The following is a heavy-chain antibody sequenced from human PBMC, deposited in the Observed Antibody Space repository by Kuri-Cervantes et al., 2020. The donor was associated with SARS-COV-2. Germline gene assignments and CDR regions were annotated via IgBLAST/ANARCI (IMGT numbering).Heavy chain of an antibody. CDR1: GGSLSSGDYY. Sequence: SETLSLTCTVSGGSLSSGDYYWTWVRQPPGKGLEWIGSIYYSGSTYYNPSLKSRVTISVDTSKNQFSLKLSSVTAADTAVYYCARQGLGNYYYYYMDVWGKGTTVTVSS. J-gene: IGHJ6*03. CDR2: IYYSGST. CDR3: ARQGLGNYYYYYMDV. V-gene: IGHV4-39*01. D-gene: IGHD7-27*01.